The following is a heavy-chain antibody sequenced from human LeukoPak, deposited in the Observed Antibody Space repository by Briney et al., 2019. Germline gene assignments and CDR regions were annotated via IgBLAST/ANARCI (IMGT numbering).Heavy chain of an antibody. CDR3: ARYDVWGSNPAFDY. V-gene: IGHV4-38-2*02. Sequence: SETLSLTCTVSNYSISTDYYWGWIRQPPGKGLEWIGTMYHSGSTYYNPSLKSRVTISVDTSKNQFSLKLSSVTAADTAVYYCARYDVWGSNPAFDYWGQGTLVTVSS. J-gene: IGHJ4*02. CDR1: NYSISTDYY. D-gene: IGHD3-16*02. CDR2: MYHSGST.